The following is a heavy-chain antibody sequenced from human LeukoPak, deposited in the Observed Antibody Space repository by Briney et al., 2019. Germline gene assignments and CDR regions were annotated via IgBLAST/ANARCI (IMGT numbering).Heavy chain of an antibody. Sequence: ASVKVSCKASGYTFTGYYMHWVRQAPGQGLEWMGWINPNSGGINYAQKFQGRVTMTRDTSISTAYMELSRLRSDDTAVYYCARGAIAAADTAGNWFDPWGQGTLVTVSS. CDR3: ARGAIAAADTAGNWFDP. CDR1: GYTFTGYY. CDR2: INPNSGGI. D-gene: IGHD6-13*01. V-gene: IGHV1-2*02. J-gene: IGHJ5*02.